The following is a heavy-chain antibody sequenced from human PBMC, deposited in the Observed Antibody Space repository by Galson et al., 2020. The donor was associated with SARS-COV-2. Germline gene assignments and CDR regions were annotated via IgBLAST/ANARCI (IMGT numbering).Heavy chain of an antibody. J-gene: IGHJ4*02. D-gene: IGHD6-13*01. Sequence: GGSLRLSCAAPGFTFSSYAMSWVRQAPGKGLEWVSAISGSGGSTYYADSVKGRFTISRDNSKNTLYLQMNSLRAEDTAVYYCAKGKAGQQLVLFDYWGQGTLVTVSS. CDR3: AKGKAGQQLVLFDY. V-gene: IGHV3-23*01. CDR2: ISGSGGST. CDR1: GFTFSSYA.